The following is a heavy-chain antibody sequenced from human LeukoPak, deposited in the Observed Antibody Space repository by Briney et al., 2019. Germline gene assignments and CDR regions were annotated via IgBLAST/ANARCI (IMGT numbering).Heavy chain of an antibody. Sequence: GGSLRLSCAASGFTFSSYGIHWVRQAPGKGLEWVAFISSDESNKYYADSVKGRFTISRDNSKNTLYLQMNSLRAEDTALYYCAKDLGGSGDFWSGYYDYYYQGMDVWGQGTTVTVSS. CDR1: GFTFSSYG. CDR2: ISSDESNK. CDR3: AKDLGGSGDFWSGYYDYYYQGMDV. D-gene: IGHD3-3*01. J-gene: IGHJ6*02. V-gene: IGHV3-30*18.